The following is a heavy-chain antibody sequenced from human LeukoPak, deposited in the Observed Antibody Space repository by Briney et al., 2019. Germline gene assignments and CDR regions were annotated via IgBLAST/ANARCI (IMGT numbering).Heavy chain of an antibody. CDR2: IYSGGST. V-gene: IGHV3-53*01. CDR1: GFTVSSNY. CDR3: AKGAYFSGSYGFAFDY. D-gene: IGHD3-10*01. Sequence: GGSLRLSCAASGFTVSSNYMSWVRQALGKGLEWVSVIYSGGSTYYADSVKGRFTISRDNSKNTLYLQMNSLRAEDTAVYFCAKGAYFSGSYGFAFDYWGQGTLVTVSS. J-gene: IGHJ4*02.